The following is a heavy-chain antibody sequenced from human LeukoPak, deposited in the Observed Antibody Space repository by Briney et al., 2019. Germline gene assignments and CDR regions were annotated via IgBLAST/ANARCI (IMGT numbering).Heavy chain of an antibody. Sequence: ASVKVSCKASGYTFTIYTMHWVRQAPGQRLEWMGWINAGNGNTKYSQRFQGRVTITRDTSASTAYMELSSLRSEDTAMYYCARDLGLSSGYAYYYYGMDVWGQGTTVIVSS. CDR2: INAGNGNT. CDR1: GYTFTIYT. J-gene: IGHJ6*02. V-gene: IGHV1-3*01. D-gene: IGHD3-22*01. CDR3: ARDLGLSSGYAYYYYGMDV.